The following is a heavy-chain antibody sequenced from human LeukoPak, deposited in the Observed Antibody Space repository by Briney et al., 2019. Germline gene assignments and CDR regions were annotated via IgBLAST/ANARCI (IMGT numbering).Heavy chain of an antibody. CDR2: ISYDGSNK. J-gene: IGHJ4*02. V-gene: IGHV3-30*18. D-gene: IGHD6-19*01. CDR3: AKDRGVAVAGTGGLLDY. CDR1: GFTFSSYG. Sequence: GGSLRLSCAASGFTFSSYGMHWVRQAPGKGLEWVAVISYDGSNKYYADSVKGRFTISRDNSKNTLYLQMNSLRAEDTAVYYCAKDRGVAVAGTGGLLDYWGQGTLVTVSS.